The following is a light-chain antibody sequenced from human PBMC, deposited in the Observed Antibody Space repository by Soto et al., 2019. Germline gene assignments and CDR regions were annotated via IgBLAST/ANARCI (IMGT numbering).Light chain of an antibody. CDR1: SSNIGSNY. V-gene: IGLV1-47*01. Sequence: QPVLTQPPSASGTPGQRVTISCSGSSSNIGSNYVYWYQQLPGTAPKLLIYRNNQRPSGVPDRFSGSKSGTSASLAISGLRSEDEDDYYCAAWDDSLSGWVFGGGTKVTVL. J-gene: IGLJ3*02. CDR3: AAWDDSLSGWV. CDR2: RNN.